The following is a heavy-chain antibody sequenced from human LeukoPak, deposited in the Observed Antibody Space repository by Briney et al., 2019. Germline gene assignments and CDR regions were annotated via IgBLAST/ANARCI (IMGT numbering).Heavy chain of an antibody. J-gene: IGHJ4*02. CDR2: ISYDGSNY. Sequence: TGGSLRLSCAASGFTFSGYAMHWVRQAPGKGLEWVAVISYDGSNYYHTDSVKGRFTISRDDSRNTLYLQMNSLRGDDTAVYYCAKDVGKWESLHFFDYWGQGTLVTVSS. V-gene: IGHV3-30-3*01. CDR3: AKDVGKWESLHFFDY. CDR1: GFTFSGYA. D-gene: IGHD1-26*01.